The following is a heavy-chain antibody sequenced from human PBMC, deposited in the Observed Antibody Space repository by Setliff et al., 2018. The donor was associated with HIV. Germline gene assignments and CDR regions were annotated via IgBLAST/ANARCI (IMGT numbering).Heavy chain of an antibody. CDR3: ARGRISVEAAPLGWFDP. J-gene: IGHJ5*02. V-gene: IGHV1-18*01. CDR2: ISGYKGNT. D-gene: IGHD6-6*01. CDR1: GYTFTYYA. Sequence: ASVMVSCKASGYTFTYYAISWIRQPPGQGLEWLGWISGYKGNTNYAQKLQGRVTMTTETSTSTAYMELRSLRSDDTAVYYCARGRISVEAAPLGWFDPWGQGTLVTVSS.